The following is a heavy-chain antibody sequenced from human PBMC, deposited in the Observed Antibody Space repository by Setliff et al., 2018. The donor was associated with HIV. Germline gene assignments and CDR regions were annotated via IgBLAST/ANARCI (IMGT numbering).Heavy chain of an antibody. V-gene: IGHV1-69*10. D-gene: IGHD3-22*01. CDR2: IIPMLSIA. CDR3: ARVRILDYYDSSGSDAFDI. Sequence: GASVKVSCKASGGTFSNYALSWVRQAPGQGLEWMGGIIPMLSIANYAQKFQGRVTITADESTSTAYMELSSLRSEDTAVYYCARVRILDYYDSSGSDAFDIWGQGTMVTVSS. J-gene: IGHJ3*02. CDR1: GGTFSNYA.